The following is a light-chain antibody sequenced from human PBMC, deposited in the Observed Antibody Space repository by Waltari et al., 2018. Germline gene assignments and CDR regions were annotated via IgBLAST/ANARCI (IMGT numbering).Light chain of an antibody. CDR3: QQYYSTMYT. J-gene: IGKJ2*01. V-gene: IGKV4-1*01. CDR2: WAS. Sequence: IVMTQSPDSLGVSLGERATINCKSSQNLLYSSDNKNYLAWYQQKPGQPPKLLISWASTRESGVPYRFRGSGSGTDFTLTISSLQAEDVAVYYCQQYYSTMYTFGQGTKLEIK. CDR1: QNLLYSSDNKNY.